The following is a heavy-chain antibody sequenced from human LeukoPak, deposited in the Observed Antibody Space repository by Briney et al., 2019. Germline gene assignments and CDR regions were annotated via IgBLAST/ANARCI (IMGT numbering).Heavy chain of an antibody. V-gene: IGHV4-39*07. CDR3: ARELGYCGGDCYSGSVVSAFDI. Sequence: KPSETLSLTCTVSGGSISSSSYYWGWIRQPPGKGLEWIGSIYYSGSTYYNPSLKSRVTISVDTSKNQFSLKLSSVTAADAAVYYCARELGYCGGDCYSGSVVSAFDIWGQGTMVTVSS. CDR1: GGSISSSSYY. D-gene: IGHD2-21*02. J-gene: IGHJ3*02. CDR2: IYYSGST.